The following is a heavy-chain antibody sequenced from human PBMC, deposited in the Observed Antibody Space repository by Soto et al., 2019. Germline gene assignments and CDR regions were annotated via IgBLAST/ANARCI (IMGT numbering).Heavy chain of an antibody. Sequence: SVKVSCKASGGTFNSFSIDWVRQAPGQGRGWMGGIIPVSGRTNYAQRFQGRVTFSADKSSNTVYMEVNSLTYEDTAVYYCTRRGRQSANWFDPWGQGTLVTVSS. V-gene: IGHV1-69*06. CDR2: IIPVSGRT. CDR3: TRRGRQSANWFDP. J-gene: IGHJ5*02. CDR1: GGTFNSFS.